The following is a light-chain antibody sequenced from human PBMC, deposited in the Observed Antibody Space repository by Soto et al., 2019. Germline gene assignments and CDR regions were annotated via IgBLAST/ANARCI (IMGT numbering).Light chain of an antibody. V-gene: IGKV1-13*02. CDR2: DAS. CDR3: QQYYSYPGT. J-gene: IGKJ1*01. CDR1: QGISSA. Sequence: AIQLTQSPSSLSASVGDRVTITFRASQGISSALAWYQQKPGKAPKLLIYDASSLESGVPSRFSGSGSGTDFPLTISCLQSEDFATYYCQQYYSYPGTFGQGTKV.